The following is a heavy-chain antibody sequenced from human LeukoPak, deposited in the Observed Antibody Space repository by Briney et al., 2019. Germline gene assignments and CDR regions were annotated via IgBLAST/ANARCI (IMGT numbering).Heavy chain of an antibody. CDR3: ARGNYDSTGYYYMGDTLDI. D-gene: IGHD3-22*01. CDR1: GGSISSGSYY. J-gene: IGHJ3*02. Sequence: PSETLSLTCTVSGGSISSGSYYWSWIRQPAGKGLEWIGRIYTSGSTNYNPSLKSRVTISVDTSKNQFSLKLSSVTAADTAVYYCARGNYDSTGYYYMGDTLDIWGQGTMVTVSS. CDR2: IYTSGST. V-gene: IGHV4-61*02.